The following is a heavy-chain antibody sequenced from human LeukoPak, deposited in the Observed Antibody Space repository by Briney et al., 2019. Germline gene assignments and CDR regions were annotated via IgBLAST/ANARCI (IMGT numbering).Heavy chain of an antibody. CDR3: ARAEALKFRDFDY. CDR1: GFTFSDYY. J-gene: IGHJ4*02. CDR2: ITSSGSYI. V-gene: IGHV3-11*04. Sequence: PGGSLRLSCAASGFTFSDYYMSWIRQPPRKGLEWVSSITSSGSYIYYAVSVKGRFTISRDNARNSLYLQMNSLRAEDTAIYYCARAEALKFRDFDYWGQGTLVTVSS.